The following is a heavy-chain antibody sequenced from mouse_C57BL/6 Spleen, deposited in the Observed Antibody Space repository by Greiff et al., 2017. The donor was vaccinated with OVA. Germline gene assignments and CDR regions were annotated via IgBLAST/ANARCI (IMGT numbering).Heavy chain of an antibody. CDR2: ISSGSSTI. CDR3: ARQGYDYDGFDY. D-gene: IGHD2-4*01. CDR1: GFTFSDYG. V-gene: IGHV5-17*01. Sequence: EVMLVESGGGLVKPGGSLKLSCAASGFTFSDYGMHWVRQAPEKGLEWVAYISSGSSTIYYADTVKGRFTISRDNAKNTLFLQMTSLRSEDTAMYYGARQGYDYDGFDYWGQGTTLTVSS. J-gene: IGHJ2*01.